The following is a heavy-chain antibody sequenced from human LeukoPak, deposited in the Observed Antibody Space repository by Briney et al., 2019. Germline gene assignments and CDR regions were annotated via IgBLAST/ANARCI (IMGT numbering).Heavy chain of an antibody. V-gene: IGHV4-39*01. Sequence: PSETLSLTCTVSGGSISSSSYYWGWIRQPPGKGLEWIGSIYYSGSTYYNPSLKSRVTISVDTSKNQFSLKLSSVTAADTAVHYCARQPRRLMAVDYWGQGTLVTVSS. D-gene: IGHD5-24*01. CDR3: ARQPRRLMAVDY. CDR1: GGSISSSSYY. CDR2: IYYSGST. J-gene: IGHJ4*02.